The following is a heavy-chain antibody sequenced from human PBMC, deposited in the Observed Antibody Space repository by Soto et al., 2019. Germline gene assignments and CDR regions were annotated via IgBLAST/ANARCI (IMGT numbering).Heavy chain of an antibody. CDR2: ISGSGGST. V-gene: IGHV3-23*01. J-gene: IGHJ2*01. Sequence: TGGSLRLSCAASGFTFSSYAMSWVRQAPGKGLEWVSAISGSGGSTYYADSVKGRFTISRDNSKNTLFLQMNSLRAEDTAVYYFASLPHYYDSSGAEWHWYFDLWGRGTLVTVSS. CDR3: ASLPHYYDSSGAEWHWYFDL. CDR1: GFTFSSYA. D-gene: IGHD3-22*01.